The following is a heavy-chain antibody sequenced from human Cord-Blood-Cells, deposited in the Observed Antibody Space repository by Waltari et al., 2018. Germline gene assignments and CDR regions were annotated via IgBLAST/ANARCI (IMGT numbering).Heavy chain of an antibody. D-gene: IGHD3-10*01. CDR1: GFTFDDYA. CDR3: ARGGSGRDAFDI. Sequence: EVQLVESGGVVVQPGGSLRLSCAASGFTFDDYAMHWVRKAPGKGLEWVSLISWDGGSTYYADSVKGRFTISRDNSKNSLYLQMNSLRAEDTALYYCARGGSGRDAFDIWGQGTMVTVSS. V-gene: IGHV3-43D*03. CDR2: ISWDGGST. J-gene: IGHJ3*02.